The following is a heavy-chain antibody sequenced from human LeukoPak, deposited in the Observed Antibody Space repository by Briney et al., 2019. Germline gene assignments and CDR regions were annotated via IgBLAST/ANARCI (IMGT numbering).Heavy chain of an antibody. CDR1: GSTFSDYS. V-gene: IGHV3-11*01. D-gene: IGHD3-10*01. J-gene: IGHJ6*02. CDR2: ISGSGSTI. CDR3: ASDTYYGSGSYFPHYYGLDV. Sequence: GGSLRLSCEVSGSTFSDYSMSWIRQAPGKGLEWVSYISGSGSTIFYADSVKGRFTISRDNAKNSLYLQMKSLRAEDTAVYYCASDTYYGSGSYFPHYYGLDVWGQGTTVTVSS.